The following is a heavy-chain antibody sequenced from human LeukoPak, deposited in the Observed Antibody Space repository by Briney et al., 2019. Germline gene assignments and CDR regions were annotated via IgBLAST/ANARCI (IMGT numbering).Heavy chain of an antibody. D-gene: IGHD4-17*01. J-gene: IGHJ4*02. CDR2: ISGSGGST. V-gene: IGHV3-23*01. CDR1: GFTFSSYA. Sequence: GGSLRLSCAASGFTFSSYAMSWVRQAPGKRLEWVSAISGSGGSTYYADSVKGRFTISRDNSKNTLYLQMNSLRAEDTAVYYCAKDGSGYGDYDFDYWGQGTLVTVSS. CDR3: AKDGSGYGDYDFDY.